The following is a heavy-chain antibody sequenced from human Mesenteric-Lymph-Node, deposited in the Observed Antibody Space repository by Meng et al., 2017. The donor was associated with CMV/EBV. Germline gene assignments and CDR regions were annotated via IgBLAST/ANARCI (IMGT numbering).Heavy chain of an antibody. D-gene: IGHD2-2*01. V-gene: IGHV4-34*01. CDR1: GFIFSSYA. CDR2: INHSGST. J-gene: IGHJ4*02. CDR3: ARHHYCSSTSCYGGRDY. Sequence: GSLRLSCAASGFIFSSYAMSWVRQAPGKGLEWIGEINHSGSTNYNPSLKSRVTISVDTSKNQFSLKLSSVTAADTAVYYCARHHYCSSTSCYGGRDYWGQGTLVTVSS.